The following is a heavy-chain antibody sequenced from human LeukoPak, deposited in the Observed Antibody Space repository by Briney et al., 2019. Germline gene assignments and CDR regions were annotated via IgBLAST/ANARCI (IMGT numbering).Heavy chain of an antibody. CDR1: GYTFTSYG. CDR3: ASHTSSWFNWFDP. CDR2: NSAYNGNT. V-gene: IGHV1-18*01. Sequence: ASVKVSCKASGYTFTSYGISWVRQAPGQGLEWMGWNSAYNGNTNYAQKLQGRVTMTTDTSTSTAYMELRSLRSDDTAVFYCASHTSSWFNWFDPWGQGTLVTVSS. D-gene: IGHD6-13*01. J-gene: IGHJ5*02.